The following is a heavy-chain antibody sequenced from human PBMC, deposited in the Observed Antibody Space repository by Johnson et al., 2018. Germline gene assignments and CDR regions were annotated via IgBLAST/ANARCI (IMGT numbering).Heavy chain of an antibody. CDR3: SRDLPLSPDIVVGVARPDGMDV. V-gene: IGHV3-30*03. D-gene: IGHD2-15*01. CDR1: GFTFSSCG. J-gene: IGHJ6*04. Sequence: QVQLVESGGGLVKPGGSLRLSCAASGFTFSSCGMHWVRQAPGKGLEWVAVISYDGTSKYYTDSVKGRFTLSRNNSKNTLYRQMNSLRAEDTAVYYWSRDLPLSPDIVVGVARPDGMDVWGKGTTVTVSS. CDR2: ISYDGTSK.